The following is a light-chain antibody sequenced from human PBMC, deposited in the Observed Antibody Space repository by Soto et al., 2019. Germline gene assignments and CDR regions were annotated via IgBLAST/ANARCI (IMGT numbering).Light chain of an antibody. Sequence: QSALTQPASVSGSPGQSITISCTGTSSDIGGYNFVPWYQQHPGKAPKLMIYDVSNRPSGVSNRFSGSKSGNSASLTISGLQAEDEADYYCSSYAGRTTPVVFGGGTKITVL. V-gene: IGLV2-14*01. CDR3: SSYAGRTTPVV. CDR2: DVS. J-gene: IGLJ2*01. CDR1: SSDIGGYNF.